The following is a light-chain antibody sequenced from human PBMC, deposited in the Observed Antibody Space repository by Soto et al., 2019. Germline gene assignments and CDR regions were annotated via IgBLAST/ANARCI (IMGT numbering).Light chain of an antibody. Sequence: QSVLTQSPSASASLGASVKLTCTLSSGHSNYAIAWHQQQSEKGPRFLMNLNSDGSHSKGDGIPDRFSGSSSGAARYLTISSLQSEDEADYYCQTWGSGIVVFGGGTKLTVL. CDR2: LNSDGSH. CDR3: QTWGSGIVV. V-gene: IGLV4-69*01. CDR1: SGHSNYA. J-gene: IGLJ2*01.